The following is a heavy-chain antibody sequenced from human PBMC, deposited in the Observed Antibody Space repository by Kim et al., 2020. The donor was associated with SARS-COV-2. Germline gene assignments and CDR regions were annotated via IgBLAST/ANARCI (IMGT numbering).Heavy chain of an antibody. CDR3: ARRLDRYNWNYAYYYYYMDV. J-gene: IGHJ6*03. CDR2: IYYSGST. V-gene: IGHV4-39*01. D-gene: IGHD1-7*01. Sequence: SETLSLTCTVSGGSISSSSYYWGWIRQPPGKGLEWIGSIYYSGSTYYNPSLKSRVTISVDTSKNQFSLKLSSVTAADTAVYYCARRLDRYNWNYAYYYYYMDVWGKGTTVTVSS. CDR1: GGSISSSSYY.